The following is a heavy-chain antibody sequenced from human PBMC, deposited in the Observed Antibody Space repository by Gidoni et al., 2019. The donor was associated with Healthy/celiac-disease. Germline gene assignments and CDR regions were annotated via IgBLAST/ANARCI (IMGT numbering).Heavy chain of an antibody. CDR3: ARDRSRSDAFDI. CDR1: GCSISSGSYY. V-gene: IGHV4-61*02. Sequence: QVQLQESGPGLVKPSQTLSLTCTVSGCSISSGSYYWSWIRQPAGKGLDWIGRIYTSGSTNYNPSLKSRVTISVDTSKNQFSLKLSSVTAADTAVYYCARDRSRSDAFDIWGQGTMVTVSS. CDR2: IYTSGST. D-gene: IGHD3-10*01. J-gene: IGHJ3*02.